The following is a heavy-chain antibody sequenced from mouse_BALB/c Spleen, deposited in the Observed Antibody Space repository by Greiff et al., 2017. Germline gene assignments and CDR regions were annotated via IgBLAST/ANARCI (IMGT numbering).Heavy chain of an antibody. CDR2: INSNGGST. CDR3: ARDSPYGSLAY. Sequence: EVHLVESGGGLVQPGGSLKLSCAASGFTFSSYGMSWVRQTPDKRLELVATINSNGGSTYYPDSVKGRFTISRDNAKNTLYLQMSSLKSEDTAMYYCARDSPYGSLAYWGQGTLVTVSA. J-gene: IGHJ3*01. V-gene: IGHV5-6-3*01. D-gene: IGHD1-2*01. CDR1: GFTFSSYG.